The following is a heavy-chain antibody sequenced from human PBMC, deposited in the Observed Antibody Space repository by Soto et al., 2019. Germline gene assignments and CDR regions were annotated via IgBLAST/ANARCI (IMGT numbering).Heavy chain of an antibody. CDR2: IIPIFGTA. V-gene: IGHV1-69*13. D-gene: IGHD3-9*01. Sequence: SVKVSCKASGGTFSSYASSWVRQAPGQGLEWMGGIIPIFGTANYAQKFQGRVTITADESTSTAYMELSSLRSEDTAVYYCASPPVRIKNYDILTGYYYFDYWGQGTLVTVSS. CDR3: ASPPVRIKNYDILTGYYYFDY. J-gene: IGHJ4*02. CDR1: GGTFSSYA.